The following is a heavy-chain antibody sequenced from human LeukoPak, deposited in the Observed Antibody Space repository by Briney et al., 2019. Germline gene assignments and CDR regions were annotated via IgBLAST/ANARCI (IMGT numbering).Heavy chain of an antibody. CDR2: TYYRSKWYH. V-gene: IGHV6-1*01. J-gene: IGHJ5*01. Sequence: SQTLSVTCAISGDSVSTNSAAWNWIRQSPSRGLEWLGRTYYRSKWYHDYAPSVQSGITINPDTSKNQFSLHLNSVTPEDTAVYYCARGNRDLDSWGQGTLVTVSS. CDR3: ARGNRDLDS. CDR1: GDSVSTNSAA. D-gene: IGHD2-21*02.